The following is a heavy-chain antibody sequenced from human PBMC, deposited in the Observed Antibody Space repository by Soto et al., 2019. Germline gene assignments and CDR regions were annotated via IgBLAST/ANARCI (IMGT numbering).Heavy chain of an antibody. CDR1: GGSISSSSYY. Sequence: PSETLSLTCTVSGGSISSSSYYWGWIRQPPGKGLEWIGSIYYSGSTYYNPSLKSRVTISVDTSKNQFSLKLSSVTAADKDVYYCARLPAGTTFDYWGQGTLVTVS. J-gene: IGHJ4*02. CDR3: ARLPAGTTFDY. CDR2: IYYSGST. V-gene: IGHV4-39*01. D-gene: IGHD6-13*01.